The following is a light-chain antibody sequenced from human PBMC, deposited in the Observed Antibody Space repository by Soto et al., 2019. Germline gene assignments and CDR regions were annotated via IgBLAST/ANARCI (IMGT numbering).Light chain of an antibody. Sequence: DILMTQSPSTLSASVGDRATITCRASQSISNWLAWYQQKPGQAPKLLIYDASSLESGVPSRFSGRGPATDFTLNIGRLQADDFASYYCQQYNRYYTFGQGTKLEIK. CDR2: DAS. J-gene: IGKJ2*01. CDR1: QSISNW. CDR3: QQYNRYYT. V-gene: IGKV1-5*01.